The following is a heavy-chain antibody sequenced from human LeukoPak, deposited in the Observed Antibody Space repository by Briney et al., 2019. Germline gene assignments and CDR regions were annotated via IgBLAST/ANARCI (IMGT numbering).Heavy chain of an antibody. D-gene: IGHD2-8*01. V-gene: IGHV3-11*04. CDR3: ARVGSCTNGVCYNPFDY. Sequence: GGSLRLSCAASGFIFSDYYRSWIRQAPGKGLEWVSYISSSGSTTYYADSVKGRFTISRDNAKNSLYLQMNSLRAEDTAVYYCARVGSCTNGVCYNPFDYWGQGTLVTVSS. CDR2: ISSSGSTT. J-gene: IGHJ4*02. CDR1: GFIFSDYY.